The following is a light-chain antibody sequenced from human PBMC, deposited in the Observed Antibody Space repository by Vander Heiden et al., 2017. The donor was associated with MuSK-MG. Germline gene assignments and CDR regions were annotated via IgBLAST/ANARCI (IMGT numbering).Light chain of an antibody. CDR2: AAS. Sequence: DIQMTQSPSSLSASVGDRVTITCRASQSISSYLNWYQQKPGKAPKLLIYAASRLQSGVPSRFSGSGSGTDFTLTISSLQPEDFAIYYCQQRDSTPWTFGQGTKVEIK. J-gene: IGKJ1*01. CDR3: QQRDSTPWT. CDR1: QSISSY. V-gene: IGKV1-39*01.